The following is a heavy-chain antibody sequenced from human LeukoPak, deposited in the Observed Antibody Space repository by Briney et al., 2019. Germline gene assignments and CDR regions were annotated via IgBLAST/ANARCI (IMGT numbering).Heavy chain of an antibody. CDR1: GFTFSSYS. CDR2: ISSSSSYI. Sequence: GGSLRLSCAASGFTFSSYSMNWVRQAPGKGLEWVSSISSSSSYIYYADSVKGRFTISRDNAKNSLYLQMNSLRAEDTAVYYCARDLAPAVTTYDYWGQGTLVTVSS. D-gene: IGHD4-17*01. J-gene: IGHJ4*02. CDR3: ARDLAPAVTTYDY. V-gene: IGHV3-21*01.